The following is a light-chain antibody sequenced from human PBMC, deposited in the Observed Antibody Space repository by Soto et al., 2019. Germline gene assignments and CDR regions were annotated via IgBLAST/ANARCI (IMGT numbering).Light chain of an antibody. Sequence: EIVMTQSPANLSVSPGERATLSCRTSQSVSSNLAWYQQKPGQAPRLLIYGASTRAPGIPARFSGSGSGTEFTLTISSLQSEDFAVYYCQQYNKWPPYTFGQGTKLEIK. CDR1: QSVSSN. CDR3: QQYNKWPPYT. J-gene: IGKJ2*01. V-gene: IGKV3-15*01. CDR2: GAS.